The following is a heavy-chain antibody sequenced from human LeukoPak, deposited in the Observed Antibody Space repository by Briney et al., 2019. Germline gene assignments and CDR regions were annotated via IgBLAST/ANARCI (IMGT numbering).Heavy chain of an antibody. CDR1: GYTFTGYY. CDR2: INPNSGGT. D-gene: IGHD6-19*01. V-gene: IGHV1-2*02. CDR3: ASLIAVAGFDY. Sequence: ASVKVSCKPSGYTFTGYYIHWVRQAPGQGLEWMGWINPNSGGTNYAQKFQGRVTMTRDTSISTAYMELSRLTSDDTAVYYCASLIAVAGFDYWGQGTLVTVSS. J-gene: IGHJ4*02.